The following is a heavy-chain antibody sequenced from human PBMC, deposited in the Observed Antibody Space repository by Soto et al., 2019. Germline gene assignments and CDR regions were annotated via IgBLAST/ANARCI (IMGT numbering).Heavy chain of an antibody. CDR1: GGSISSGGYY. CDR3: AREVRGNWNFGGMDV. D-gene: IGHD1-7*01. Sequence: QVQLQESGPGLVKPSQTLSLTCTVSGGSISSGGYYLSWIRQHPGKRLEWIGYIYYRGSTYYNPSLKSRFTISVDKSKNQFSLKLSSVTAADTAVYYCAREVRGNWNFGGMDVWGQGTTVTVSS. V-gene: IGHV4-31*03. CDR2: IYYRGST. J-gene: IGHJ6*02.